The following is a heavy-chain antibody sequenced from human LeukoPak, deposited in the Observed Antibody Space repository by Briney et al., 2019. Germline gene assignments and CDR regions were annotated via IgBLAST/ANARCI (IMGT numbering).Heavy chain of an antibody. V-gene: IGHV3-9*01. CDR3: AKSYSHYYDSSGPGAFDI. D-gene: IGHD3-22*01. CDR1: GFTFDDYA. Sequence: PGRSLRLSCAASGFTFDDYAMHWVRQAPGKGLEWVSGISWNSGSIGYADSVKGRFTISRDNAKNSLYLQMNSLRAEDTALYYCAKSYSHYYDSSGPGAFDIWGQGTMVTVSS. CDR2: ISWNSGSI. J-gene: IGHJ3*02.